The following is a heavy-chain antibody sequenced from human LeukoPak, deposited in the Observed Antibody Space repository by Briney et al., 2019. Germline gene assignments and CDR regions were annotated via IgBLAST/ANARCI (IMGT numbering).Heavy chain of an antibody. Sequence: GGSLRLSCAAPGITVSSNYMSWVRQAPGKGLEWLSVIYSGGNTYYADSVKGRFTISRDNSKNTLYLQMNSLRAEDTAVYYCARDHRVAGSSSSFGYWGQGTLVTVSS. CDR3: ARDHRVAGSSSSFGY. D-gene: IGHD6-6*01. CDR2: IYSGGNT. V-gene: IGHV3-66*01. CDR1: GITVSSNY. J-gene: IGHJ4*02.